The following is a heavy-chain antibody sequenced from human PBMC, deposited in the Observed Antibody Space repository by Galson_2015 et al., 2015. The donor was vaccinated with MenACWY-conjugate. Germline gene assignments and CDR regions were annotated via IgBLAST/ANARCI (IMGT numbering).Heavy chain of an antibody. Sequence: QSGAAVIKPGESLSISCRASGYTFPRYSLHWVRQAPGQRLEWLGWINAGTGNTEYSQTFQGRVTISRDASASTAYMELTSLRSEDTSVYYCARWGNSASYYPYFDYWGQGTLVTVSS. V-gene: IGHV1-3*01. J-gene: IGHJ4*02. CDR2: INAGTGNT. CDR3: ARWGNSASYYPYFDY. CDR1: GYTFPRYS. D-gene: IGHD3-22*01.